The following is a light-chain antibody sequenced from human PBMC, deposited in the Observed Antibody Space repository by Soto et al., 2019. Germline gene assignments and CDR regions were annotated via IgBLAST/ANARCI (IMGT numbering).Light chain of an antibody. CDR2: KAS. CDR1: QSINSW. V-gene: IGKV1-5*03. Sequence: DIQMTQSPSTLSASVGDRVTITCRASQSINSWLAWYQQKPGKAPKLLLYKASSLESGVPSRFSGSGSGTEFTPTISSLQPDDFAAYYCQQYEIYPITFGQGTRLEIK. CDR3: QQYEIYPIT. J-gene: IGKJ5*01.